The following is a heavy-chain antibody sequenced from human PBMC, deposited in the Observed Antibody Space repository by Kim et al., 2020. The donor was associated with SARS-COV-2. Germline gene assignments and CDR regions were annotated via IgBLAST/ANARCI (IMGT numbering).Heavy chain of an antibody. D-gene: IGHD3-10*01. Sequence: GGSLRLSCSASGFTFSTYWMNWVRQDPGKGLMWVSRIANDGSAAAYADSVKGRFTVSRDNAKNTLHLYMSSLRVDDTAVYYCARVAFRNSGTYWVSHDVHFGMDVWGRGTTVTVSS. CDR2: IANDGSAA. J-gene: IGHJ6*02. V-gene: IGHV3-74*01. CDR1: GFTFSTYW. CDR3: ARVAFRNSGTYWVSHDVHFGMDV.